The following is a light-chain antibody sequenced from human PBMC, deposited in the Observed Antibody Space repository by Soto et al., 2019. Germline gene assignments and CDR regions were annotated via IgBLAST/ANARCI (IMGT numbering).Light chain of an antibody. V-gene: IGKV3-15*01. CDR2: VAS. Sequence: EIVMTQSPATLSVSPGERATLSCRASQSVSSNLAWYQQKPGQAPRLLIYVASTRATGIPARFTGSGSGTELTLTISSLQSEVFAVYYCQQYNNWPQAFGQGTKVEIK. J-gene: IGKJ1*01. CDR1: QSVSSN. CDR3: QQYNNWPQA.